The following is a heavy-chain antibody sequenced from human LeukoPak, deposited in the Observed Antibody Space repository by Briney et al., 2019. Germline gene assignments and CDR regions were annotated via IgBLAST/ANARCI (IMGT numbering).Heavy chain of an antibody. D-gene: IGHD4-17*01. CDR2: IDNEGRRT. CDR1: GFRFKSW. CDR3: ARENYGIDS. V-gene: IGHV3-74*01. J-gene: IGHJ4*02. Sequence: GGSLRLSCAASGFRFKSWMNWVRQAPGKGLVWVSHIDNEGRRTNYADSVKGRFTISRDNGKNTLYLQMNSLRVEDTGVYYCARENYGIDSWGQGTLVIVSS.